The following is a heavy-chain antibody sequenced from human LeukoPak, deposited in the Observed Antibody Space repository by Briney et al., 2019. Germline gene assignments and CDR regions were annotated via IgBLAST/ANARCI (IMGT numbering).Heavy chain of an antibody. D-gene: IGHD1-26*01. CDR2: IYSSGAT. V-gene: IGHV4-30-4*08. CDR1: GGSINSADYY. CDR3: ARVGATMNYYYIDV. J-gene: IGHJ6*03. Sequence: PSETLSLTCTVSGGSINSADYYWTWIRQPPGKGLEWIAYIYSSGATYHNASLRSRVIISIDTSKNQISLKLSSVTAADTAVYFCARVGATMNYYYIDVWGKGTTVTVSS.